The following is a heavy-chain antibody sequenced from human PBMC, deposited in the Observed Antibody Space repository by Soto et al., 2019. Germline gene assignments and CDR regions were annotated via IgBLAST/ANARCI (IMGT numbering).Heavy chain of an antibody. CDR1: SASISSADYY. V-gene: IGHV4-31*03. J-gene: IGHJ4*02. Sequence: QVQLQESGPGLVKPSQTLSLTCTVSSASISSADYYWSWIRQHPGKGLEWIAYIYYSGSTSYNPSLKSRVIISRDTSRDQFSLTLTSVTAADTAVYYCARARSRCGAACFDYWGQGTLVTVSS. D-gene: IGHD2-21*02. CDR2: IYYSGST. CDR3: ARARSRCGAACFDY.